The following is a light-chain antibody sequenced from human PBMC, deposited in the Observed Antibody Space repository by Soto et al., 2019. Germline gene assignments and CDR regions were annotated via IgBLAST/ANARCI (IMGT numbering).Light chain of an antibody. Sequence: QSVLTQPPSASGSPGQSVTISCTGTKNDIGVYDFVSWYQHHPGKAPRLIIYEVVQRPSGVPDRFSGSKSGNTASLTVSGLQAEDEADYYCGSYAGSNNLVFGGGTKLTVL. V-gene: IGLV2-8*01. CDR3: GSYAGSNNLV. CDR2: EVV. J-gene: IGLJ2*01. CDR1: KNDIGVYDF.